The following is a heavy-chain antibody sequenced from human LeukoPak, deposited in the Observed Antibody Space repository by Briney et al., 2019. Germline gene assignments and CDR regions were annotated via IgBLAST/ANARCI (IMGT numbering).Heavy chain of an antibody. CDR3: AREGGYDFDGGSYRHGMDV. CDR1: GGSVSSGSYH. D-gene: IGHD5-12*01. V-gene: IGHV4-61*01. J-gene: IGHJ6*02. CDR2: IYYSGSA. Sequence: SETLSLTCTVSGGSVSSGSYHWSWIRQLPGKGLEWNGKIYYSGSANYNPSLKSRVTISVDRSKNQFSLKLTSVTAADTALYYCAREGGYDFDGGSYRHGMDVWGQGTTVTVSS.